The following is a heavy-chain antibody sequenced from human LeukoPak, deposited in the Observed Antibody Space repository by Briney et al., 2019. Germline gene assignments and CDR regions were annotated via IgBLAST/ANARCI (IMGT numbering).Heavy chain of an antibody. CDR2: INHGGST. V-gene: IGHV4-34*01. D-gene: IGHD2-2*01. CDR1: GGSFSGYY. Sequence: NPSETLSLTCAVYGGSFSGYYWSWIRQPPGKGLEWIGEINHGGSTNYNPSLKSRVTISVDTSKNQFSLKLSSVTAADTAVYYCARGVRIVVVPAASGYAFDIWGQGTMVTVSS. CDR3: ARGVRIVVVPAASGYAFDI. J-gene: IGHJ3*02.